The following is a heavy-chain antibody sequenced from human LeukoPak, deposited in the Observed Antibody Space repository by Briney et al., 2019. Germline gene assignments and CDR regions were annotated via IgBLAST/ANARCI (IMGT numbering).Heavy chain of an antibody. V-gene: IGHV3-48*02. D-gene: IGHD3-22*01. CDR3: AREPPGNYDSSGYYYAYFDC. Sequence: QSGGSLRLSCAASGFIFSDYNMNWVRQAPGKGLEWVSYISSGSSAIYYADSVKGRFTISRDNAKNSLYLQMNSLTDEDTAVYYCAREPPGNYDSSGYYYAYFDCWGQGTLVTVSS. J-gene: IGHJ4*02. CDR1: GFIFSDYN. CDR2: ISSGSSAI.